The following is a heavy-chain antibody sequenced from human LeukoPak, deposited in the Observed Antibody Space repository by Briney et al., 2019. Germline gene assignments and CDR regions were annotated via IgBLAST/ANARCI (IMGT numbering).Heavy chain of an antibody. CDR2: INHSGST. CDR3: ARRGPYQLPPYYYYGMDV. D-gene: IGHD2-2*01. CDR1: GGSFSGYY. Sequence: SETLSPTCAVYGGSFSGYYWSWIRQPPGKGLEWIGEINHSGSTNYNPSLKSRVTISVDTSKNQFSLKLSSVTAADTAVYYCARRGPYQLPPYYYYGMDVWGQGTTVTVSS. J-gene: IGHJ6*02. V-gene: IGHV4-34*01.